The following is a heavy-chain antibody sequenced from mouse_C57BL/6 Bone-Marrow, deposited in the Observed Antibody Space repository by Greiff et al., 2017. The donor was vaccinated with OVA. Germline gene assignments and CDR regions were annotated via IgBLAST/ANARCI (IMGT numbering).Heavy chain of an antibody. V-gene: IGHV1-42*01. CDR2: INPSTGGT. CDR3: ARASSYYYGSSFYWYFDV. Sequence: EVKLQESGPELVKPGASVKISCKASGYSFTGYYMNWVKQSPEKSLEWIGEINPSTGGTTYNQKFKAKATLTVDKSSSTAYMQLKSLTSEDSAVYYCARASSYYYGSSFYWYFDVWGTGTTVTVSS. D-gene: IGHD1-1*01. J-gene: IGHJ1*03. CDR1: GYSFTGYY.